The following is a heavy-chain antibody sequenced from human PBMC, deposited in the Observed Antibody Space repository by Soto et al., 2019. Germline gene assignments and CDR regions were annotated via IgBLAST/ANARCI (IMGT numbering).Heavy chain of an antibody. Sequence: SVKVSCKASGVTFSSYAISWVRQAPGQGLEWMGGIIPIFGTANYAQKFQGRVTITADKSTSTAYMELSSLRSEDTAVYYCARDADIVVVVDAPVNYYYGMDVWGQGTTVTVSS. V-gene: IGHV1-69*06. CDR1: GVTFSSYA. CDR3: ARDADIVVVVDAPVNYYYGMDV. J-gene: IGHJ6*02. CDR2: IIPIFGTA. D-gene: IGHD2-15*01.